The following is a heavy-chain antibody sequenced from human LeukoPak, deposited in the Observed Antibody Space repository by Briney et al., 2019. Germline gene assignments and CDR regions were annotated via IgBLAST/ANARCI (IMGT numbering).Heavy chain of an antibody. Sequence: SETLSLTCTVSGGSISSSSYYWGWIRQPPGKGLECIGSIYYSGSTYYNPSLKSRVTISVDTSKNQFSLKLSSVTAADTAVYYCARKGYSSYWAKVDYWGQGTLVTVSS. CDR2: IYYSGST. J-gene: IGHJ4*02. CDR1: GGSISSSSYY. V-gene: IGHV4-39*07. CDR3: ARKGYSSYWAKVDY. D-gene: IGHD5-12*01.